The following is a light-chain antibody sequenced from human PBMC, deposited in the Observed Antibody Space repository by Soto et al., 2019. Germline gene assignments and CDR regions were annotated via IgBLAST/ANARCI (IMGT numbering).Light chain of an antibody. Sequence: ELVLTQPPGTRSLSPGERATLSCRAIQCVSSYLAWYQQKPGQAPRRLIYDASNRATGIPARFSGSGSGTDFTLTISRLEPEDFAVYYCQQYGSSRITFGQGTRLEIK. CDR3: QQYGSSRIT. V-gene: IGKV3-20*01. CDR2: DAS. J-gene: IGKJ5*01. CDR1: QCVSSY.